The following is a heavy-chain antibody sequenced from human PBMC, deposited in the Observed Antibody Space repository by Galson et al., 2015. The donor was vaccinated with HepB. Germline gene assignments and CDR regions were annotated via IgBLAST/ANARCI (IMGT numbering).Heavy chain of an antibody. CDR1: GGSISTYY. CDR2: IYYSGST. V-gene: IGHV4-59*01. Sequence: TLSLTCTVSGGSISTYYWTWVRQPPGKGLDCIGYIYYSGSTNYNPSLKSRVTISVDTSKNQFSLKLSSVTAADTAVYYCARRAFRDGYYYLDYWGLGTLVTISS. CDR3: ARRAFRDGYYYLDY. D-gene: IGHD5-24*01. J-gene: IGHJ4*02.